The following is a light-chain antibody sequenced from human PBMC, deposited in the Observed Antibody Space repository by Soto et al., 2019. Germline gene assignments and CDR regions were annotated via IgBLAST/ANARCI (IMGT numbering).Light chain of an antibody. CDR3: AAWDDSLSGHVV. V-gene: IGLV1-47*01. Sequence: QYVLTQPPSASGTPGQRVTFSCSGSSSNIGRNYVNWYQQLPGTAPKLLIYRNNQRPSGVPDRFSGSKSGTSASLAISGLRSEDEADYYCAAWDDSLSGHVVFGGGTKVTVL. CDR1: SSNIGRNY. J-gene: IGLJ2*01. CDR2: RNN.